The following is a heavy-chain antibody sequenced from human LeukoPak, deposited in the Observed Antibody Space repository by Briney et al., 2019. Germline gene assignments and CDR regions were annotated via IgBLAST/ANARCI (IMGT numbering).Heavy chain of an antibody. CDR2: IYNTGST. Sequence: SETLSLTCVVSGTSISTYYWNWIRQPPGKELEWIAYIYNTGSTDYNPSLKSRVSISADTSKNQFSLKLSSVTAADTAVYYCARARPYCSGGTCHRGAFDIWGQGTLVTVSS. CDR3: ARARPYCSGGTCHRGAFDI. D-gene: IGHD2-15*01. V-gene: IGHV4-59*01. J-gene: IGHJ3*02. CDR1: GTSISTYY.